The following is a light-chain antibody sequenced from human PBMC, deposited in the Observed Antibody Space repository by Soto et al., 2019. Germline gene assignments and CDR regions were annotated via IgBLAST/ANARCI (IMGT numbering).Light chain of an antibody. CDR3: CSYAGTGVDYYV. CDR1: SSDVGGYDY. V-gene: IGLV2-14*01. CDR2: EVS. J-gene: IGLJ1*01. Sequence: QSALTQPASVSGSPGQSITISCTGTSSDVGGYDYVSWYQLHPGKAPKLMVFEVSNRPSGVSYRFSGSKSGNTASLTISGLQAEDEADYYCCSYAGTGVDYYVFGSGTKLTVL.